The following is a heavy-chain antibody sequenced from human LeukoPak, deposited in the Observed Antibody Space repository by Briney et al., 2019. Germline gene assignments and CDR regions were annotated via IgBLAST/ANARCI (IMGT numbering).Heavy chain of an antibody. V-gene: IGHV4-61*02. D-gene: IGHD2-15*01. J-gene: IGHJ4*02. Sequence: RSSETLSLTCTVSGGSISSGSYYWSWIRQPAGKGLEWIGRIYTSGSTNYNPSLKSRVTISVDTSKNQFSLKLSSVTAADTAVYYCASWVLSGYFDYWGQGTLVTVSS. CDR1: GGSISSGSYY. CDR2: IYTSGST. CDR3: ASWVLSGYFDY.